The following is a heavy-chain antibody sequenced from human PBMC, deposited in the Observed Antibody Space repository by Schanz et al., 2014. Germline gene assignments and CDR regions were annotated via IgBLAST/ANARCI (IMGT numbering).Heavy chain of an antibody. J-gene: IGHJ4*02. D-gene: IGHD4-17*01. CDR3: ARIIDGDYLY. CDR1: GYTFIDYY. V-gene: IGHV1-46*01. Sequence: QVQLVQSGAEVKKPGASVKVSCKASGYTFIDYYMHWVRQAPGQGFEWVGSIIPPLRQTRYAQKFEERVIITADTSTTTVYMDLASLTSDDTAVYFCARIIDGDYLYWGQGTLVTVSS. CDR2: IIPPLRQT.